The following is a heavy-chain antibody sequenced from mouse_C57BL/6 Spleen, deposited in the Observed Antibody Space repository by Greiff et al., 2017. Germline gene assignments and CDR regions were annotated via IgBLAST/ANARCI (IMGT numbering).Heavy chain of an antibody. CDR1: GFTFSDYG. CDR3: ARRDDYDWFAY. D-gene: IGHD2-4*01. CDR2: ISSGSSTI. J-gene: IGHJ3*01. V-gene: IGHV5-17*01. Sequence: EVQLQQSGGGLVKPGGSLKLSCAASGFTFSDYGMHWVRQAPEKGLEWVAYISSGSSTIYYADTVKGRFTISRDNAKNTLFLQMTSLRSEDTAMYYCARRDDYDWFAYWGQGTLVTVSA.